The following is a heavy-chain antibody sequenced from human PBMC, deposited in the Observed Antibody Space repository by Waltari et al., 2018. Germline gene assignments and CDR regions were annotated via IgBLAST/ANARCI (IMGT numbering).Heavy chain of an antibody. CDR3: ARHMTSNPYYYYMDV. D-gene: IGHD3-16*01. Sequence: QLQLQESGPGLVKTSETLSLICTVSGGSISSSNYYWGWLRQPPGKGLEWIGSTDYIGKTYYNPSLKSRVTISADTSKNLFSLKLSSVTAADAAVYFCARHMTSNPYYYYMDVWGKGTAVPVS. CDR1: GGSISSSNYY. J-gene: IGHJ6*03. V-gene: IGHV4-39*01. CDR2: TDYIGKT.